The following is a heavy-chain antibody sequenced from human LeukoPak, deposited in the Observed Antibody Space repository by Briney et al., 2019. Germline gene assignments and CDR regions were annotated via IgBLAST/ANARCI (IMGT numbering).Heavy chain of an antibody. Sequence: GGSLRLSCAASVFTFSIYWMHCVREAPGEGLVWVSRINSDGSSTTYAEAVRGRFTNSRDNAKNTLYLQMNSLRAEDTAVYSCGREYAGYYHDSSDYRGYSFDHWGQGTLVTVYS. CDR1: VFTFSIYW. CDR3: GREYAGYYHDSSDYRGYSFDH. CDR2: INSDGSST. J-gene: IGHJ4*02. V-gene: IGHV3-74*01. D-gene: IGHD3-22*01.